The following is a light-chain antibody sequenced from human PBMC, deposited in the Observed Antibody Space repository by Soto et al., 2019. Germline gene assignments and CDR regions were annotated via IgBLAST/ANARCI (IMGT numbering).Light chain of an antibody. CDR3: QQYNSWPLT. CDR2: GAS. Sequence: EIVMTQSPATLSVSPGERATLSCRASHSVSSNLAWYQQKPGQAPRLLIPGASTRATGVPVRFSGSGSGTEFTLTLSSLQSEDFAVYYDQQYNSWPLTFGRGTKVEIK. J-gene: IGKJ4*01. V-gene: IGKV3-15*01. CDR1: HSVSSN.